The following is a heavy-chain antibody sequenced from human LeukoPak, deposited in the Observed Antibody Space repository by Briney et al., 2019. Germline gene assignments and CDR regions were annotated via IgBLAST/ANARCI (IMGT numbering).Heavy chain of an antibody. CDR2: MNPNSGNT. D-gene: IGHD1-1*01. V-gene: IGHV1-8*02. J-gene: IGHJ4*02. CDR1: GYTFTSYD. CDR3: ASGPRTNWNDPSPGY. Sequence: GASVKVSCKASGYTFTSYDINWVRQATGQGLEWMGWMNPNSGNTGYAQKFQGRVTMTRNTSISTAYMELSSLRSEDTAVYYCASGPRTNWNDPSPGYWGQGTLVTVSS.